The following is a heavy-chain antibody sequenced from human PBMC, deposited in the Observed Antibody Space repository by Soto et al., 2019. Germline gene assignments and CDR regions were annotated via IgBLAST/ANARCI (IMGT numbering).Heavy chain of an antibody. V-gene: IGHV3-30*18. CDR3: AKDPYRFFGVVIVGYYYYAMDV. Sequence: QVQLVESGGGVVQPGRSLRLSCAASGFTFSSYGMHWVRQAPGKGLEWVAVISYDGSNKYYADSVKGRFTISRDNSKNTLYLQMNSLRAEDSAVYYCAKDPYRFFGVVIVGYYYYAMDVWGQGTTVTVSS. J-gene: IGHJ6*02. CDR2: ISYDGSNK. CDR1: GFTFSSYG. D-gene: IGHD3-3*01.